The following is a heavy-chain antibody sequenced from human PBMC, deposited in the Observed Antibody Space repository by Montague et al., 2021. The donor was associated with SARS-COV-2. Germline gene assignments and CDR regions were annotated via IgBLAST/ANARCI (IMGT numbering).Heavy chain of an antibody. J-gene: IGHJ6*03. Sequence: SETLSLTCAVHGGSFSTYSWNWIRQPPGKGLEWIGEIHHGGSTNYNPSLKSRVTISADTSKNQFSLKLTSVAAVDTAVYYCARLGDGVVPSPILGVVPYYSYYYMDVWGKGTTATVSS. D-gene: IGHD2-2*02. CDR3: ARLGDGVVPSPILGVVPYYSYYYMDV. CDR2: IHHGGST. V-gene: IGHV4-34*01. CDR1: GGSFSTYS.